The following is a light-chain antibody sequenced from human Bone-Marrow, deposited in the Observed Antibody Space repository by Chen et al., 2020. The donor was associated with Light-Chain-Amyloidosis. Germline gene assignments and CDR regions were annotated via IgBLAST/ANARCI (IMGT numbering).Light chain of an antibody. CDR1: SYNIGSNT. J-gene: IGLJ3*02. CDR3: AAWDDSLNGWV. V-gene: IGLV1-44*01. CDR2: SNN. Sequence: QSVLTQPPSASGTPGQRVTISCSGSSYNIGSNTVNWYQQLPGTAPKLLIYSNNQRPSGVPDRFSGSKSGNSASLAISGLQSEDEADYYCAAWDDSLNGWVFGGGTKLTVL.